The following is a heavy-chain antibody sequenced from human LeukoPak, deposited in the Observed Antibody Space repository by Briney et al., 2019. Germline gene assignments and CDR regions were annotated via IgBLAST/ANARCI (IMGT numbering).Heavy chain of an antibody. CDR3: VRARYSSAWFDS. CDR1: GYIFARYY. D-gene: IGHD6-25*01. CDR2: MNPKTGNT. J-gene: IGHJ5*01. V-gene: IGHV1-8*01. Sequence: ASVKVSCKASGYIFARYYIIWVTQATGKGLEWMGWMNPKTGNTGYVQRFQGRVNMTSDTPMTTAYMELNSLNFEDTAVYYCVRARYSSAWFDSWGHGTLVIVSS.